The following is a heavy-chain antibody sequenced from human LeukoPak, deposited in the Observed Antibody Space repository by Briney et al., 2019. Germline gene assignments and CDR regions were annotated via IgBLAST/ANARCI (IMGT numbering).Heavy chain of an antibody. D-gene: IGHD4-17*01. J-gene: IGHJ5*02. CDR1: GGSISSYY. CDR2: IYYSGST. Sequence: PSETLSLTCTVSGGSISSYYWSWIRQPPGKGLEWIGYIYYSGSTNYNPSLKSRVTISVDTSKNQFSLKLSSVTAADTAVYYCARAHYGDYVWFDPWGQGTLVTVSS. CDR3: ARAHYGDYVWFDP. V-gene: IGHV4-59*01.